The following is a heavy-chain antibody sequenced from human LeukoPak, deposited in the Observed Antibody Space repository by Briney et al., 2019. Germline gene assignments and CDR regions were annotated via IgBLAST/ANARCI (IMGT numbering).Heavy chain of an antibody. Sequence: GGSLRLSCAASGFTFSSYTMSWVRQAPGKGLEWVSSISSDRTTIFYADSVKGRFTISRDNAQNSLYLQMNSLRDEDTAVYYCTGQKGMDYWGQGTLVIVSP. J-gene: IGHJ4*02. V-gene: IGHV3-48*02. CDR3: TGQKGMDY. CDR2: ISSDRTTI. CDR1: GFTFSSYT.